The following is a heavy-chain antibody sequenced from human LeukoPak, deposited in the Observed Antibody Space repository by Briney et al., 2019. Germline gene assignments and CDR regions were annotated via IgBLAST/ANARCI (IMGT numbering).Heavy chain of an antibody. Sequence: PSETLSLTCAVSGGSFSGYYWNWIRQSPGKGLEWIGEINHSGSTNYNPSLKSRVTISVDTSKNQFSLKLSSVTAADTAVYYCARSGGLRYFDWFNWFDPWGQGTLVTVSS. CDR1: GGSFSGYY. D-gene: IGHD3-9*01. J-gene: IGHJ5*02. CDR2: INHSGST. V-gene: IGHV4-34*01. CDR3: ARSGGLRYFDWFNWFDP.